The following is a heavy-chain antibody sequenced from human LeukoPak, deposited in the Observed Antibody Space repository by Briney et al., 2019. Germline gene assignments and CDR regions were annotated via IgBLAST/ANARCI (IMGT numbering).Heavy chain of an antibody. CDR2: ISGYNANT. J-gene: IGHJ4*02. Sequence: ASVKVSCKASGYTFTNYGISWVRQAPGQGLEWMGWISGYNANTNYVQKFQGRVTMTADTSTHTAYMELRSLRSDDTAVYYCARGSHRLYDYVWGTYESKDYWGQGTLVTVSS. V-gene: IGHV1-18*01. CDR1: GYTFTNYG. CDR3: ARGSHRLYDYVWGTYESKDY. D-gene: IGHD3-16*01.